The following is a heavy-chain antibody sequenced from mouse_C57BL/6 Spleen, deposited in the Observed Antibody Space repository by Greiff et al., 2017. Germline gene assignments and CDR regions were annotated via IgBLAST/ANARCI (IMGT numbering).Heavy chain of an antibody. J-gene: IGHJ3*01. CDR3: ASRGTYYSNYGWFAY. V-gene: IGHV1-50*01. Sequence: QVQLQQPGAELVKPGASVKLSCKASGYTFTSYWMQWVKQRPGQGLEWIGEIDPSDSYTNYNQKFKGKATLTVDTSSSTAYMQLSSLTSEDSAVYYCASRGTYYSNYGWFAYWGQGTLVTVSA. D-gene: IGHD2-5*01. CDR2: IDPSDSYT. CDR1: GYTFTSYW.